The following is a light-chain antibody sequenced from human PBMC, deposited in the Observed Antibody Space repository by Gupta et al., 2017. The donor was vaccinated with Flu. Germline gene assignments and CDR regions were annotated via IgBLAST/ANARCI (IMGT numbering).Light chain of an antibody. J-gene: IGLJ3*02. CDR3: AAWDSSIRECV. V-gene: IGLV10-54*04. Sequence: NSHNDGNQEATWLQQHQGQPATLLSYKNDDRPSGISARFSAFRSANTASLTITGRQAEDEADYYCAAWDSSIRECVFGGGTRLTVL. CDR2: KND. CDR1: SHNDGNQE.